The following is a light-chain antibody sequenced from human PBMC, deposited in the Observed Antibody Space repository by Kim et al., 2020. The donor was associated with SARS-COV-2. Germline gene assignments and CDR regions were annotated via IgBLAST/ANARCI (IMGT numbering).Light chain of an antibody. CDR3: GSYVGNNNFV. Sequence: GQSVTISCTGTSSDVGGYNYVSWYQHHPGKAPKLMIYEVTNRPSGVPDRFSGSKSGNTASLTVSGLQAEDEADYYCGSYVGNNNFVFGTGTKVTVL. CDR2: EVT. J-gene: IGLJ1*01. V-gene: IGLV2-8*01. CDR1: SSDVGGYNY.